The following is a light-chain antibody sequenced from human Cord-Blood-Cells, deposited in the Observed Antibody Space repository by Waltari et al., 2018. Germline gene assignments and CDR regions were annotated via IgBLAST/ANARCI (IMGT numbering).Light chain of an antibody. CDR2: DAS. J-gene: IGKJ3*01. V-gene: IGKV3-11*01. CDR1: QSVSSY. CDR3: QRRSNWPPFT. Sequence: SPATLSLSPGERATLSCRASQSVSSYLAWYQQKPGQAPRLLIYDASNRATGIPARFSGSGSGTDFTLTISSLEPEDFAVYYCQRRSNWPPFTFGPGTKVDIK.